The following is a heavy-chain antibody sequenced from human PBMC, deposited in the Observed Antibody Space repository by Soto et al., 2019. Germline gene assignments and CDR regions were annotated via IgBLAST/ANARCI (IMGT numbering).Heavy chain of an antibody. Sequence: GGSLRLSCTVSGLTFSSHWMTWVRQAPGKGLEWVANIKRDGSEKSYVDSVKGRFSVSRDNTKNSLYLQMNNLRAEDTAVYYCATRPPDETYYGVFDYWGRGALVTVSS. V-gene: IGHV3-7*02. CDR3: ATRPPDETYYGVFDY. CDR1: GLTFSSHW. J-gene: IGHJ4*02. CDR2: IKRDGSEK. D-gene: IGHD3-10*01.